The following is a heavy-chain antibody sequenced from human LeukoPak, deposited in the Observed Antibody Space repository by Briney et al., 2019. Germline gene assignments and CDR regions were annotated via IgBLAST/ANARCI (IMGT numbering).Heavy chain of an antibody. V-gene: IGHV3-21*01. J-gene: IGHJ4*02. Sequence: GGSLRLSCAASGFTFSSYSMNWVRQAPGKGLEWVSSISSSSSYIYYADSVKGRFTISRDNSKNTLYLQMNSLRAEDTAVYYCARDRKRLYCSSTSCYPGYSSSLISDYWGQGTLVTVSS. CDR1: GFTFSSYS. CDR3: ARDRKRLYCSSTSCYPGYSSSLISDY. CDR2: ISSSSSYI. D-gene: IGHD2-2*01.